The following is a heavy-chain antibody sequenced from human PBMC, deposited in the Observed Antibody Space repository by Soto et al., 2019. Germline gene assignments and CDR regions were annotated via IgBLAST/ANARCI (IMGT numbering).Heavy chain of an antibody. J-gene: IGHJ4*02. D-gene: IGHD3-10*01. Sequence: SETLSLTCTVSGGSISSSSYYWGWIRQPPGKGLEWIGSIYYSGSTYYNPSLKSRVTISVDTSKNQFSLKLSSVTAADTAVYYCARQGGGFGESFSHFDYWGQGTLVTVSS. CDR1: GGSISSSSYY. CDR3: ARQGGGFGESFSHFDY. CDR2: IYYSGST. V-gene: IGHV4-39*01.